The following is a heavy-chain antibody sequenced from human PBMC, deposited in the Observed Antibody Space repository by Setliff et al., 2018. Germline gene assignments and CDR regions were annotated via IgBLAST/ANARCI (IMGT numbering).Heavy chain of an antibody. V-gene: IGHV1-24*01. CDR1: GSTLTELT. D-gene: IGHD3-22*01. J-gene: IGHJ4*01. Sequence: GASVKVSCKVSGSTLTELTMYWVRQALGKGLEWMGSFNPEDDEIIYAQKFLGRVTMTEDTSTDTAYMELSSLRSEDTAVYYCATKDYDTSGYYRPFGFWGQGTLVTVSS. CDR2: FNPEDDEI. CDR3: ATKDYDTSGYYRPFGF.